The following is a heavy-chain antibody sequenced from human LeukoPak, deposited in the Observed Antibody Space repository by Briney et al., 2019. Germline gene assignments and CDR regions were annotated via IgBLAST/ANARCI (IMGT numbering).Heavy chain of an antibody. Sequence: PSETLSLTRDVSVDSYSSCNWRGWVRQSPGKGLEWIGKIHHSESTKSTPSLKSRVTISVDKSKHQLSLKLTSVTAADTAVYFCARSPYTYDAMDVWGKGTTVTVSS. D-gene: IGHD4-11*01. J-gene: IGHJ6*04. CDR1: VDSYSSCNW. V-gene: IGHV4-4*02. CDR2: IHHSEST. CDR3: ARSPYTYDAMDV.